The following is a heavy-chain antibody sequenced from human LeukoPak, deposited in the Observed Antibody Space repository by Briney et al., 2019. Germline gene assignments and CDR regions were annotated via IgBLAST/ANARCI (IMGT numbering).Heavy chain of an antibody. D-gene: IGHD2-2*01. CDR3: AKDPGVVPAHYFDY. CDR2: TGSTGVST. J-gene: IGHJ4*02. V-gene: IGHV3-23*01. CDR1: GFTFSSYA. Sequence: RGSLRLSCAASGFTFSSYAINWVRQAPGKGLEWVSGTGSTGVSTFYADSVKGRFTVSRDNSKNTLSLQMNSLRAEDTAVYYCAKDPGVVPAHYFDYWGQGTLVTVS.